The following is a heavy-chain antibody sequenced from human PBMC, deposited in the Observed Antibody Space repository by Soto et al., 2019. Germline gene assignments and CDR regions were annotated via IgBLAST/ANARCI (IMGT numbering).Heavy chain of an antibody. CDR1: GYNFTNCW. CDR2: IYPGDSDT. CDR3: ARHAASGYDSFDI. D-gene: IGHD3-22*01. Sequence: PGESLKISCKVSGYNFTNCWIGWVRQMPGKGLEWMGIIYPGDSDTRYSPPSQGQVTISADKSISTAYLQWSSLKASDTAMFYCARHAASGYDSFDIWGQGTMVTVSS. V-gene: IGHV5-51*01. J-gene: IGHJ3*02.